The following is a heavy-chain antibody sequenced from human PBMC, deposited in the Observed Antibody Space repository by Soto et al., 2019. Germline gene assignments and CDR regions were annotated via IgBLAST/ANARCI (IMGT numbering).Heavy chain of an antibody. CDR1: GGSISSYY. CDR3: ARVHGDDRGGRFAFDI. D-gene: IGHD4-17*01. Sequence: SETLSLTCTVSGGSISSYYWSWIRQPPGKGLEWIGYIYYSGSTNYNPSLKSRVTISVDTSKNQFSLKLSSVTAADTAVYYCARVHGDDRGGRFAFDIWGQGTMVTVSS. V-gene: IGHV4-59*01. J-gene: IGHJ3*02. CDR2: IYYSGST.